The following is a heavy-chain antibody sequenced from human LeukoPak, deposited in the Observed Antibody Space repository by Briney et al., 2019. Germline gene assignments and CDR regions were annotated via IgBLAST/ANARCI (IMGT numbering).Heavy chain of an antibody. CDR3: ARGFSRQWLVHNYFDY. J-gene: IGHJ4*02. Sequence: SETLSLTCAVYGGSFSGYYWSWIRQPPGKGLEWIGEINRSGSTNYNPSLKSRVTISVDTSKNQFSLKLSSVTAADTAVYYCARGFSRQWLVHNYFDYWGQGTLVTVSS. V-gene: IGHV4-34*01. CDR2: INRSGST. D-gene: IGHD6-19*01. CDR1: GGSFSGYY.